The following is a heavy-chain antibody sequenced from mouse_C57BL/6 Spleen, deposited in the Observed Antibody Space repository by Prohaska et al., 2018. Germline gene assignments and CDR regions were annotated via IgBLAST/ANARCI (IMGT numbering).Heavy chain of an antibody. D-gene: IGHD1-1*01. J-gene: IGHJ3*01. CDR2: IHPNYGGT. CDR3: ARGKNLAGGSSYGFAY. V-gene: IGHV1-26*01. Sequence: HGKSLEWIGDIHPNYGGTSYNQKFKGKATLTVDKSSSTAYMELRSLTSDDSADYYCARGKNLAGGSSYGFAYWGQGTLVTVSA.